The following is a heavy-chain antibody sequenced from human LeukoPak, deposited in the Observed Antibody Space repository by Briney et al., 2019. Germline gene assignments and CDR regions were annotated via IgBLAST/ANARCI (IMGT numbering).Heavy chain of an antibody. CDR3: ALTKGWFDP. Sequence: SETLSLTCAVYGGSFSGYYWSWIRQPPGKGLEWIGEINHSGSTNYNPSLKSRVTISVDTSENQFSLKLSSVTAADTAAYYCALTKGWFDPWGQGTLVTVSS. CDR2: INHSGST. CDR1: GGSFSGYY. V-gene: IGHV4-34*01. J-gene: IGHJ5*02.